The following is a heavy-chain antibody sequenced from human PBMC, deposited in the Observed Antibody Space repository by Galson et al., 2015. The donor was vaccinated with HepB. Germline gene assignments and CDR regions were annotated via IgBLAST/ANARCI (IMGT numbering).Heavy chain of an antibody. J-gene: IGHJ4*02. Sequence: SLRLSCAASGSTFSSYAMSWVRQAPGKGLEWVSAISGSGGSTYYADSVKGRFTISRDNSKNTLYLQMNSLRAEDTAVYYCAKLSRGYSYGYVDYWGQGTLVTVSS. V-gene: IGHV3-23*01. CDR1: GSTFSSYA. CDR3: AKLSRGYSYGYVDY. D-gene: IGHD5-18*01. CDR2: ISGSGGST.